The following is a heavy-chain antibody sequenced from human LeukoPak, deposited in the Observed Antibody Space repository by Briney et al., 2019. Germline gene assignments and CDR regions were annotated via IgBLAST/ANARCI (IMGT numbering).Heavy chain of an antibody. J-gene: IGHJ4*02. V-gene: IGHV3-74*03. CDR2: INGDGTST. D-gene: IGHD4-17*01. Sequence: GGSLRLSCAASGFTFSTYWMHWVRQAPGKGLLWVSRINGDGTSTKYADSVKGRFTISRDNARHSLYLQMNSLRAEDTAVYYCARASTTVPNLLDYWGQGTLVTVSS. CDR3: ARASTTVPNLLDY. CDR1: GFTFSTYW.